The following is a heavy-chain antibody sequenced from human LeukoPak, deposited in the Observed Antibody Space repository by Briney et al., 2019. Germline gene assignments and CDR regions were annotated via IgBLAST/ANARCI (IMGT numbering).Heavy chain of an antibody. V-gene: IGHV5-51*01. CDR3: ARQSVAAMAGTGGNYYYGMDV. D-gene: IGHD6-19*01. J-gene: IGHJ6*02. CDR2: IYPGDSDT. CDR1: GYSFTSYW. Sequence: GESLKISCKGSGYSFTSYWIGWVRQMPGKGLEWMGIIYPGDSDTRYSPSFQGQVTISADKSISTAYLQWSSLKASDTAMYYCARQSVAAMAGTGGNYYYGMDVWGQGTTVTVSS.